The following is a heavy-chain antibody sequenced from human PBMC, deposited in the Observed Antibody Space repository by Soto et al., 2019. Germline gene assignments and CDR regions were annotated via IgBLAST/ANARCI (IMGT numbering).Heavy chain of an antibody. CDR3: ARYHSGYDSGNFDY. V-gene: IGHV4-39*01. J-gene: IGHJ4*02. CDR1: GGSISSSSYY. D-gene: IGHD5-12*01. CDR2: IYYSGST. Sequence: SETLSLTCTVSGGSISSSSYYWGWIRQPPGKGLEWIGSIYYSGSTYYNPSLKSRVTISVDTSKNQFSLKLSSVTAADTAVYYCARYHSGYDSGNFDYWGQGTLVTVSS.